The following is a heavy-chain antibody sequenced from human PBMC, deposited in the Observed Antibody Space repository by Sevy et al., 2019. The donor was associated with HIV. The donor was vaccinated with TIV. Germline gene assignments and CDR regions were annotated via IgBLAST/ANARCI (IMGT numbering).Heavy chain of an antibody. J-gene: IGHJ4*02. Sequence: GGSLRLSCAASGFTFSDYYMSWIRQAPGKGLEWVSYISSSSSYTNYADSVKGRFTISRDNAKNSLYLQMNSLRAEDTAVYYCAKNRAHDGYSSSWYVDYWGQGTLVTVSS. V-gene: IGHV3-11*06. D-gene: IGHD6-13*01. CDR1: GFTFSDYY. CDR2: ISSSSSYT. CDR3: AKNRAHDGYSSSWYVDY.